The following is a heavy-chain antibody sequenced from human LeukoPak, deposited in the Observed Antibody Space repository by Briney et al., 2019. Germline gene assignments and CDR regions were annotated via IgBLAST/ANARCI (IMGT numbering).Heavy chain of an antibody. J-gene: IGHJ5*02. CDR2: INPNSGGT. D-gene: IGHD3-10*01. V-gene: IGHV1-2*02. CDR3: ARGGSGSYFSWLDP. Sequence: ASVKVSCKASGYTFTGYYIHWLRQAPGQGLECMGWINPNSGGTNYAQKCQGRVTMPRDTSISTAYMELSRLRSDDTAVYYCARGGSGSYFSWLDPWGQGTLVTVSS. CDR1: GYTFTGYY.